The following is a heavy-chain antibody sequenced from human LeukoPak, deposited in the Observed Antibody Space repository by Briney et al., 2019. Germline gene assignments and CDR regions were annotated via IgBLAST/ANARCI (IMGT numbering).Heavy chain of an antibody. Sequence: SETLSLTRAVYGGSFSGYYWSWIRQPPGKGLEWIGEINHSGSTNYNPSLKSRVTLSVDTSKNQFSLKLSSVTAADTAVYYCARGHRGGTVTTYYYYYYYMDVWGKGTTVTVSS. CDR1: GGSFSGYY. J-gene: IGHJ6*03. V-gene: IGHV4-34*01. D-gene: IGHD4-17*01. CDR3: ARGHRGGTVTTYYYYYYYMDV. CDR2: INHSGST.